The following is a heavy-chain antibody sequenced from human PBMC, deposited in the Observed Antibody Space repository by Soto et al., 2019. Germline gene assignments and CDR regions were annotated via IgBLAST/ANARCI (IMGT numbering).Heavy chain of an antibody. CDR2: IYYSGST. D-gene: IGHD2-21*01. CDR1: GGSVTSVTYY. J-gene: IGHJ6*03. CDR3: ARKDCGSCPMDV. Sequence: QVQLQESGPGLVKPSETLSLTCTVSGGSVTSVTYYWSWIRQHPGKGLEWIGYIYYSGSTYYNPSLKSRRSMSVATSKNQFSLKLSSVTAADTAVYYCARKDCGSCPMDVWGKGTTVIVSS. V-gene: IGHV4-31*03.